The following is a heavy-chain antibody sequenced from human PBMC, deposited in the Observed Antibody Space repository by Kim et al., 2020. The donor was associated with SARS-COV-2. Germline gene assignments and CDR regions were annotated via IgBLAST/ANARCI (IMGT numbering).Heavy chain of an antibody. J-gene: IGHJ4*02. CDR2: INIGDGNT. D-gene: IGHD3-10*01. Sequence: ASVKVSCKASGYIFSKNGIDWVRQAPGQRLEWMGWINIGDGNTEYSEKFYDRLTITRDTSASASYLELSRLTSEDSGVYYCARGGPFSGSGSPFDYWGQGTLVIVSS. CDR3: ARGGPFSGSGSPFDY. CDR1: GYIFSKNG. V-gene: IGHV1-3*04.